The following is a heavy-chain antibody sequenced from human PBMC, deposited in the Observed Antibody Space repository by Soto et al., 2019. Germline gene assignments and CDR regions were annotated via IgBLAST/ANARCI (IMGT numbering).Heavy chain of an antibody. D-gene: IGHD2-2*01. V-gene: IGHV4-59*01. CDR2: IYYSGST. CDR1: GGSISSYY. CDR3: ARALAKDIVVVPAAMSGGYYYYYMDV. J-gene: IGHJ6*03. Sequence: SETLSLTCTVSGGSISSYYWSWIRQPPGKGLEWIGYIYYSGSTNYNPSLKSRVTISVDTSKNQFSLKLSSVTAADTAVYYCARALAKDIVVVPAAMSGGYYYYYMDVWGKGTTVTVSS.